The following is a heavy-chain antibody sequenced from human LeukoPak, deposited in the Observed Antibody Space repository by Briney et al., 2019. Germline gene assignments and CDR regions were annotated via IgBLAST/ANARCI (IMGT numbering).Heavy chain of an antibody. Sequence: ASVKVSCKVSGYTLTELSMHWVRQAPGKGLEWMGGFDPEDGETIYAQKFQGRVTMTEDTSTDTAYMELSSLRSEDTAVYYCATFYGYPYYFDYWGQGTLVTVSS. J-gene: IGHJ4*02. CDR1: GYTLTELS. CDR3: ATFYGYPYYFDY. V-gene: IGHV1-24*01. CDR2: FDPEDGET. D-gene: IGHD5-18*01.